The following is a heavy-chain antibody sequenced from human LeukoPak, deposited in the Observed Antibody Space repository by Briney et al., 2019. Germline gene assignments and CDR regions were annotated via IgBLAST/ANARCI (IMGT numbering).Heavy chain of an antibody. Sequence: SETLSLTCTVSSGSISYHYWSWIRQPPGKGLEWIGYIYYSGSTYYNPSLKSRVAISVDTSKNQFSLKLSSVTAADTAVYYCARDSISGHIGGSWGREPWSPSPQ. CDR3: ARDSISGHIGGS. V-gene: IGHV4-30-4*01. J-gene: IGHJ5*02. CDR2: IYYSGST. D-gene: IGHD5-12*01. CDR1: SGSISYHY.